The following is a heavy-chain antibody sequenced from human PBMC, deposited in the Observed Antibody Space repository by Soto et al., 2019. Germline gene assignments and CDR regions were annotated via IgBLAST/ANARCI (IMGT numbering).Heavy chain of an antibody. CDR3: ARDPGEAAAPVY. J-gene: IGHJ4*02. CDR2: ISSSSSYI. V-gene: IGHV3-21*01. Sequence: GGSLRLSCAACGFTFSSYSMNWVRQAPGKGLEWVSSISSSSSYIYYADSVKGRFTISRDNAKNSLYLQMNSLRAEDTAVYYCARDPGEAAAPVYWGQGTLVTVSS. CDR1: GFTFSSYS. D-gene: IGHD6-13*01.